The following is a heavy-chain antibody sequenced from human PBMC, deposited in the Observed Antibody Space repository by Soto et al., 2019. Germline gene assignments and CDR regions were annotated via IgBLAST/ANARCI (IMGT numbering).Heavy chain of an antibody. V-gene: IGHV1-46*01. CDR2: INPNDGDT. CDR1: GYTFSNYY. Sequence: QVQLVQSGAEVKKPGASVTVSCKASGYTFSNYYMHWVRQAPGQGLEWMGVINPNDGDTDYAQIFQGRVTLTRDTSTSTFYMELSSLRSDDTAVYYCARVISYSNDWVGFDYWGQGTQVTVSS. D-gene: IGHD6-13*01. J-gene: IGHJ4*02. CDR3: ARVISYSNDWVGFDY.